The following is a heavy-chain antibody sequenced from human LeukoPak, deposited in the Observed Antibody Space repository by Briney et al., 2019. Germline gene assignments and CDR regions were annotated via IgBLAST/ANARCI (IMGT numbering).Heavy chain of an antibody. CDR3: AREIEGYYYDSSGYVY. CDR1: GYTFTGYY. CDR2: INPNSGGT. Sequence: ASVRVSCKASGYTFTGYYMHWVRQAPGQGLEWMGWINPNSGGTNYAQKFQGRVTMTRDTSISTAYMELSRLRSDDTAVYYCAREIEGYYYDSSGYVYWGQGTLVTVSS. D-gene: IGHD3-22*01. V-gene: IGHV1-2*02. J-gene: IGHJ4*02.